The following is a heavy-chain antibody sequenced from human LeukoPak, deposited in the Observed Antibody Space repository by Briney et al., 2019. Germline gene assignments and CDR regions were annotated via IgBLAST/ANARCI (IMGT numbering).Heavy chain of an antibody. CDR1: GYTFTNYN. V-gene: IGHV1-8*02. Sequence: GASVKVSCKASGYTFTNYNINWVRQAAGQGLAWLGWMNPNSGNTGYAQKFQGRVTMTRNTSISTAYMELSSLRSEDTAVYYCASCRGSGDKCSLDYWGQGTLVTVSS. CDR3: ASCRGSGDKCSLDY. CDR2: MNPNSGNT. J-gene: IGHJ4*02. D-gene: IGHD2-15*01.